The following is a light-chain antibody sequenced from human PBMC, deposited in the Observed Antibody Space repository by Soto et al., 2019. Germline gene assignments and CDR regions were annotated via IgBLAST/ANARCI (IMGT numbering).Light chain of an antibody. J-gene: IGKJ2*01. V-gene: IGKV1-33*01. Sequence: DIQMTQSPSSLSASAGDRVTITCQASQDITTYLNWFQQKPGKAPKLLIYGASNLETGVPSRFSGSGSGTDFTFAISSLQPEDIATYYCQQYDTIQYTFGQGTKLEIK. CDR1: QDITTY. CDR3: QQYDTIQYT. CDR2: GAS.